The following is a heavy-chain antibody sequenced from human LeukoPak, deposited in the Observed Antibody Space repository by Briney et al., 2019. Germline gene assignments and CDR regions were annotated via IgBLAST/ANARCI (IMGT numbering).Heavy chain of an antibody. CDR1: GGTFTSSP. J-gene: IGHJ4*02. CDR3: ARDSAGILWS. CDR2: IIPIFDTA. Sequence: SVKVSCKTSGGTFTSSPITWVRQAPGQGLEWMGRIIPIFDTANYAQNFQGRVTLTADRSTSTAYMELSSLTAEDTAVYYCARDSAGILWSWGQGTLVTVS. D-gene: IGHD2-21*01. V-gene: IGHV1-69*06.